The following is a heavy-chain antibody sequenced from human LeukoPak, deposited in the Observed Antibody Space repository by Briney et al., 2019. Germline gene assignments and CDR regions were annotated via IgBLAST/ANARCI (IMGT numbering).Heavy chain of an antibody. D-gene: IGHD3-22*01. J-gene: IGHJ4*02. CDR3: AGNYYDSTGPKY. V-gene: IGHV4-59*01. Sequence: PSETLSLTCTVSGGSISSYYWSWIRQPPGKGREWIGYIYYSGSTNYNPSLKSRVTISVDTSKNQFSLKLSSVTAADTAVYYCAGNYYDSTGPKYWGQGTLVTVSS. CDR2: IYYSGST. CDR1: GGSISSYY.